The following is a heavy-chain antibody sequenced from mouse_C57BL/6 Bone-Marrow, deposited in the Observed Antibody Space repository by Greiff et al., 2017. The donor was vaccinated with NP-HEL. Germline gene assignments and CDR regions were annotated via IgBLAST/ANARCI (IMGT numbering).Heavy chain of an antibody. CDR3: TREGLPRVYAMDY. CDR2: ISSGGDYI. J-gene: IGHJ4*01. V-gene: IGHV5-9-1*02. Sequence: EVKVEESGEGLVKPGGSLKLSCAASGFTFSSYAMSWVRQTPEKRLEWVAYISSGGDYIYYADTVKGRFTISRDNARNTLYLQMSSLKSEDTAMYYCTREGLPRVYAMDYWGQGTSVTVSS. D-gene: IGHD2-2*01. CDR1: GFTFSSYA.